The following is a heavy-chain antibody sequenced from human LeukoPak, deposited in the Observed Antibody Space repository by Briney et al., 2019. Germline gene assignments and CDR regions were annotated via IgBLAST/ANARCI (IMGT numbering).Heavy chain of an antibody. V-gene: IGHV3-23*01. CDR3: AKAMEDGNADRFDY. CDR1: GFTFSSYA. D-gene: IGHD3-3*01. J-gene: IGHJ4*02. CDR2: ISGSGART. Sequence: PGGSLILSCAASGFTFSSYAMSWVRQAPGKGLEWVSIISGSGARTSHAASVKGRFTISRDNSKNTLYLQVNSLRAEDSAVYYCAKAMEDGNADRFDYWGQGTLVTVSS.